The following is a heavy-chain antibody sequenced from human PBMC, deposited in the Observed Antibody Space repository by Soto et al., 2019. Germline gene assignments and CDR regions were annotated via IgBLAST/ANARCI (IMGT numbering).Heavy chain of an antibody. V-gene: IGHV1-18*01. D-gene: IGHD6-6*01. J-gene: IGHJ5*02. CDR3: ARKSSPSSLFDP. CDR2: ISGYNGNT. CDR1: GYTFFTSG. Sequence: AGVKVSCTSSGYTFFTSGISWVRNVPGQGLEWMGWISGYNGNTNYAQKFQARVTMTTDTSTRTAYMELRSLRSDDTALYYCARKSSPSSLFDPWGQGTRVTVSS.